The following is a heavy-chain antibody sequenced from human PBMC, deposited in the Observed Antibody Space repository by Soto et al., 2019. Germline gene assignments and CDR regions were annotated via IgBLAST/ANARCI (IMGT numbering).Heavy chain of an antibody. V-gene: IGHV4-59*12. CDR1: GGCMSSYY. D-gene: IGHD3-9*01. CDR3: ARVPASYDILTGPDY. J-gene: IGHJ4*02. Sequence: SLTCTVSGGCMSSYYWSWIRQPPGKGLEWIGYIYYSGSTNYNPSLKSRVTISVDTSKNQFSLKLSSVTAADTAVYYCARVPASYDILTGPDYWGQGTLVTVSS. CDR2: IYYSGST.